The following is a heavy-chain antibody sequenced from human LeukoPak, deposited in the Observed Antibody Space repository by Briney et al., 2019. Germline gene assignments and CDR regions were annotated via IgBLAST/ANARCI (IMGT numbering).Heavy chain of an antibody. CDR1: GYTFTSYG. J-gene: IGHJ3*02. CDR2: ISAYNGNT. CDR3: ARGIDSASPPLGTFEI. D-gene: IGHD1-26*01. Sequence: ASVKVSCKASGYTFTSYGISWVRQAPGQGLEWMGWISAYNGNTNYAQKLQGRVTMTRDTSTSTVYMELRSLRSDDTAVYYCARGIDSASPPLGTFEIWGQGTMVTVSS. V-gene: IGHV1-18*01.